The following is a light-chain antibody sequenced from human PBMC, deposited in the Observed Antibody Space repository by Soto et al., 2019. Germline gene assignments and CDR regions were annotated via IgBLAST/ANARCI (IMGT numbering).Light chain of an antibody. Sequence: QSALTQPRSVSGSPGQSVTISCTGTSSDVGEYDYVSWYQHHPGKAPKLMIYDVSQRPSGVSDRFSGSKSGSTASLTISGLQAEDEADYYCCSDAGSRVFGGGTKVTVL. CDR3: CSDAGSRV. J-gene: IGLJ3*02. CDR1: SSDVGEYDY. CDR2: DVS. V-gene: IGLV2-11*01.